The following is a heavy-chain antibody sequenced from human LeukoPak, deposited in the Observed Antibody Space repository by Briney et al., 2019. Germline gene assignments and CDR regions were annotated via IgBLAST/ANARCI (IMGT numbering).Heavy chain of an antibody. V-gene: IGHV3-53*05. CDR3: AKVLYSAAGPLDY. J-gene: IGHJ4*02. CDR1: GFTVSSNY. D-gene: IGHD6-13*01. CDR2: IYSGGST. Sequence: GGSLRLSCAASGFTVSSNYMSWVRQAPGKGLEWVSVIYSGGSTYYADSVKGRFTTSRDNAKNSLYLQINSLRAEDTALYYCAKVLYSAAGPLDYWGQGTLVTVSS.